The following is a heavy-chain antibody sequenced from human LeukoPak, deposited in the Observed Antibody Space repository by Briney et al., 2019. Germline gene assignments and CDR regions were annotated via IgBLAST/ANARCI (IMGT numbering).Heavy chain of an antibody. D-gene: IGHD2-2*01. Sequence: SETLSLTCTVSGDSINSGDYYWSWIRQPPGKGLEWIGGIYYSGSTYYNPSLKSRVTISVDTSKNQFSLKLSSVTAADTAVYYCARRKGYCSSTSCYPSTWGPWGQGTLVTVSS. V-gene: IGHV4-39*01. CDR1: GDSINSGDYY. J-gene: IGHJ5*02. CDR3: ARRKGYCSSTSCYPSTWGP. CDR2: IYYSGST.